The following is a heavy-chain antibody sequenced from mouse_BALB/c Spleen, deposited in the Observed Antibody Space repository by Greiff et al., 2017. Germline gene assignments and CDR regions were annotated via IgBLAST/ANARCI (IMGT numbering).Heavy chain of an antibody. Sequence: EVKLMESGPGLVKPSQSLSLTCSVTGYSITSGYYWNWIRQFPGNKLEWMGYISYDGSNNYNPSLKNRISITRDTSKNQFFLKLNSVTTEDTATYYCARDDGGYAMDYWGQGTSVTVSS. J-gene: IGHJ4*01. D-gene: IGHD1-1*02. CDR3: ARDDGGYAMDY. CDR1: GYSITSGYY. CDR2: ISYDGSN. V-gene: IGHV3-6*02.